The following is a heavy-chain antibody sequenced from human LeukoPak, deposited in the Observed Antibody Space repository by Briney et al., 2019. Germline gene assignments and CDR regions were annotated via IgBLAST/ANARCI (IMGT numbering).Heavy chain of an antibody. CDR3: ARDLSIAVAGRWDFDY. CDR1: GGTFSSYA. CDR2: IIPIFGTA. V-gene: IGHV1-69*05. D-gene: IGHD6-19*01. J-gene: IGHJ4*02. Sequence: GASVKVSCKASGGTFSSYAISWVRQAPGQGLEWMGRIIPIFGTANYAQKFQGRVTITTDESTSTAYMELSSLRSEDTAVYYCARDLSIAVAGRWDFDYWGQGTLVTASS.